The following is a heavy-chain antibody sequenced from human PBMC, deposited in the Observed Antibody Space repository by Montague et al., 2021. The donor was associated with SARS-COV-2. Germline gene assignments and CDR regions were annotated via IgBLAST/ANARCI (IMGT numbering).Heavy chain of an antibody. CDR1: GGSISTGSYY. CDR3: VRGGDYTDYGRVDY. Sequence: SETLSLTCSFSGGSISTGSYYWGWIRQPPRKGLECIGSIYYSGDTYYNPSLKSRVTISVDTSKNQFSLRLSSVTAADTAVYYCVRGGDYTDYGRVDYWGQGTLVIVSS. J-gene: IGHJ4*02. D-gene: IGHD4-11*01. CDR2: IYYSGDT. V-gene: IGHV4-39*01.